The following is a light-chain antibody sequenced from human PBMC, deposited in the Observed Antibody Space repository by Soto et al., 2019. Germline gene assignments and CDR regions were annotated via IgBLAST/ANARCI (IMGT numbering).Light chain of an antibody. J-gene: IGLJ2*01. CDR3: AAWDDRLNGRGV. CDR2: SNN. V-gene: IGLV1-44*01. Sequence: QAVVTQPPSASGTPGQRVTISCSGSSSNIGSNTVNWYQQLPGTAPKLLIYSNNQRPSGVPDRFSGSKSGTSASLAISGLQSEDEADYYCAAWDDRLNGRGVFGGGTKVTVL. CDR1: SSNIGSNT.